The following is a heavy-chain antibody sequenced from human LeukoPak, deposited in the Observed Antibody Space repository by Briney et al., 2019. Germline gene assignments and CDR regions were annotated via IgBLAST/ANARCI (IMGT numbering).Heavy chain of an antibody. CDR3: ATADKWEPLDY. J-gene: IGHJ4*02. V-gene: IGHV1-24*01. D-gene: IGHD1-26*01. CDR2: FDPEDGES. CDR1: GASLSETS. Sequence: GASVNVSCKVSGASLSETSIHWVRQAPGQWLEWMGGFDPEDGESIFAQRFQGRFSMTEDTSTDTAYMELRSLRPEDTAVYYCATADKWEPLDYWGQATLVTVSS.